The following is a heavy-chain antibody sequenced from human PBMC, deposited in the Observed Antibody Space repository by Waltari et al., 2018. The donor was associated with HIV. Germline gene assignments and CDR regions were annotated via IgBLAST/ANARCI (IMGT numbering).Heavy chain of an antibody. CDR2: AWAYDGNI. Sequence: QLLQSGPETRKPGASVKISCKASGYDFTSYGLSWVRRAPGVGLGGVGGAWAYDGNIAIDRKFKDRVSLTTDTSTTTAFLEVRSLTVDDTAIYYCTKGGGSWIQETHYYKAFDVWGHGTTVIV. J-gene: IGHJ6*02. CDR1: GYDFTSYG. D-gene: IGHD3-10*01. V-gene: IGHV1-18*04. CDR3: TKGGGSWIQETHYYKAFDV.